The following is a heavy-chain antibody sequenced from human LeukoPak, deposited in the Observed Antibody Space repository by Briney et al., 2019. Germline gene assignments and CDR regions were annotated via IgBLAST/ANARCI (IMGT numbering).Heavy chain of an antibody. J-gene: IGHJ4*02. D-gene: IGHD3-3*01. CDR3: AGGGGFWSGYYLDY. Sequence: SETLSLTCTVSGGSISSYYWSWIRQPPGKGLEWIGYIYYSGSTNYNPSLKSRVTISVDTSKNQFSLKLSSVTAADTAVYYCAGGGGFWSGYYLDYWGQGTLVTVSS. V-gene: IGHV4-59*01. CDR2: IYYSGST. CDR1: GGSISSYY.